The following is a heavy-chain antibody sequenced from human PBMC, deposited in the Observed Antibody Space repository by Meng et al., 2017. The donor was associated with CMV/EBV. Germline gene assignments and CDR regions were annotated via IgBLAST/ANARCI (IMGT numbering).Heavy chain of an antibody. CDR1: TVSGDG. Sequence: TVSGDGMRWARQSPCKGLEWVAVISYDGSNQYYADSVKGRFTITRDNSKIALYMQMNSLRAEDTAVYYCGKDIGRATIDRSGGFVYWGQGTLVTVSS. CDR3: GKDIGRATIDRSGGFVY. J-gene: IGHJ4*02. V-gene: IGHV3-30*18. CDR2: ISYDGSNQ. D-gene: IGHD1-26*01.